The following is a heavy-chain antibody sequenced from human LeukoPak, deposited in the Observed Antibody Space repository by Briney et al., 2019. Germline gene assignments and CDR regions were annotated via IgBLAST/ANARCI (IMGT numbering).Heavy chain of an antibody. CDR2: INPNSGGT. CDR3: ARAGYSYGYYYYYMDV. Sequence: ASVKVSCKASGYTFTGYYMHWVRQALGQGLEWMGWINPNSGGTNYAQKFQGRVTMTRDTSISTAYMEPSRLRSDDTAVYYCARAGYSYGYYYYYMDVWGKGTTVTVSS. J-gene: IGHJ6*03. V-gene: IGHV1-2*02. CDR1: GYTFTGYY. D-gene: IGHD5-18*01.